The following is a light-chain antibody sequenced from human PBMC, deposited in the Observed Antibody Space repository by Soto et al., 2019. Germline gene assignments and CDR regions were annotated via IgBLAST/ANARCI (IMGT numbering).Light chain of an antibody. J-gene: IGLJ1*01. CDR2: EDN. CDR1: SSVVGSYNL. CDR3: CSYARTSTYV. V-gene: IGLV2-23*01. Sequence: QSVLTQPASVSGSPGQSITISCTGTSSVVGSYNLVSWYQRHPGKAPKLMIYEDNKRPSGVSNRFSVSKSGYTASLTISGLQAEDEADYYCCSYARTSTYVFGSGTKVTVL.